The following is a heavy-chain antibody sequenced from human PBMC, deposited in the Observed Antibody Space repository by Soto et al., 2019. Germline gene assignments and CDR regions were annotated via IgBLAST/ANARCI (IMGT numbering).Heavy chain of an antibody. Sequence: EVQLVESGGGLVKPGGSLRLSCAASGFTFSNAWMNWVRQAPGKGLEWVGRIKSKTDGGTTDYAAPVKGRFTISRDDSKYTLYLQMNSLKTGDTAVYYFTTLASSSFFYYYYGMDVGGQGTTVTVPS. J-gene: IGHJ6*02. D-gene: IGHD6-6*01. CDR2: IKSKTDGGTT. CDR1: GFTFSNAW. V-gene: IGHV3-15*07. CDR3: TTLASSSFFYYYYGMDV.